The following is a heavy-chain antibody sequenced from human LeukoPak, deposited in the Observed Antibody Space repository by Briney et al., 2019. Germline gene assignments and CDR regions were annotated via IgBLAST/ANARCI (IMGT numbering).Heavy chain of an antibody. V-gene: IGHV1-8*01. D-gene: IGHD3-10*01. CDR3: ATLVGVYNWFDP. CDR1: GYTFTSYD. Sequence: ASVKVSCKASGYTFTSYDINWVRQATGQGLEWMGWMNPNSGNTGYAQKFQGRVTMTRNTSISTAYMELSSLRSEDTAVYHCATLVGVYNWFDPWGQGTLVTVSS. CDR2: MNPNSGNT. J-gene: IGHJ5*02.